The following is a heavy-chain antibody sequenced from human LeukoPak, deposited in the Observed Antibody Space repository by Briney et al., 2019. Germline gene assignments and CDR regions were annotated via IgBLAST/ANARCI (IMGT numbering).Heavy chain of an antibody. Sequence: GASLKVSCKASGYTFTGYYMHWVRQAPGQGLEWMGWINPNSGGTNYAQKFQGRVTMTRDTSISTAYMELSRLRSDDTAVYYCARGAYCGGDCGVDYWGQGTLVTVSS. V-gene: IGHV1-2*02. CDR1: GYTFTGYY. J-gene: IGHJ4*02. CDR3: ARGAYCGGDCGVDY. D-gene: IGHD2-21*02. CDR2: INPNSGGT.